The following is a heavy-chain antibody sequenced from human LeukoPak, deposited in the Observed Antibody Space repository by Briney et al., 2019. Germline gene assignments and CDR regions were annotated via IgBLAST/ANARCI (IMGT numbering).Heavy chain of an antibody. D-gene: IGHD3-22*01. Sequence: KPSETLSLTCAVYGGSFSGDYWSWIRQHPRKGLQWIGEINHSGSTNYNPSLKSRVTISVDTSKNQFSLKLSSVTAADTAVYYCARGKRGYYDAFDIWGQGTMVTVSS. CDR1: GGSFSGDY. CDR3: ARGKRGYYDAFDI. J-gene: IGHJ3*02. CDR2: INHSGST. V-gene: IGHV4-34*01.